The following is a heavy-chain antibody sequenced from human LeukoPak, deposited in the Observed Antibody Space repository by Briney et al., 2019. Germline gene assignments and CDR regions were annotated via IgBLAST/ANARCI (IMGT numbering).Heavy chain of an antibody. J-gene: IGHJ4*02. V-gene: IGHV3-7*03. CDR2: IKPDGSDK. Sequence: GGSLRLACVASGFSFSSYWMSWVRQAPGKGLEWVANIKPDGSDKDYVDSVKGRFTISRDNAKNSLYLQMNNLRAEDTAVYYCARGGGNFDYWGQGTLVTVSS. CDR1: GFSFSSYW. D-gene: IGHD3-16*01. CDR3: ARGGGNFDY.